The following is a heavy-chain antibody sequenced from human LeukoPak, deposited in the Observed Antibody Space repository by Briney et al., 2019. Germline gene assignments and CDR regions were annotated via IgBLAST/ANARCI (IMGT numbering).Heavy chain of an antibody. CDR1: GGTFSSYA. CDR3: ARDEGNCTNGVCYDAEYFQH. V-gene: IGHV1-69*05. D-gene: IGHD2-8*01. CDR2: IIPIFGTA. Sequence: SVKVSCKASGGTFSSYAISWVRQAPGQGLEWMGGIIPIFGTANYAQKFQGRVTITTDESTSTAYMELSSLRSEDTAVYYCARDEGNCTNGVCYDAEYFQHWGQGTLVTVSS. J-gene: IGHJ1*01.